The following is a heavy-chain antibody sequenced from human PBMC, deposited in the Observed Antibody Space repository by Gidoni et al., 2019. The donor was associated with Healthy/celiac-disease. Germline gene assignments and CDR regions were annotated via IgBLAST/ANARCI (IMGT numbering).Heavy chain of an antibody. V-gene: IGHV3-30-3*01. D-gene: IGHD5-12*01. CDR1: GFPFSSSA. CDR3: ATSVDIVATMPPGPFDY. Sequence: QVQLVESGGGVVQTGRSLRLSCAASGFPFSSSAMHWVRQAPGKGLEWVAVISYDGSNKYYADSVKGRFTISRDNSKNTLYLQMNSLRAEDTAVYYCATSVDIVATMPPGPFDYWGQGTLVTVSS. J-gene: IGHJ4*02. CDR2: ISYDGSNK.